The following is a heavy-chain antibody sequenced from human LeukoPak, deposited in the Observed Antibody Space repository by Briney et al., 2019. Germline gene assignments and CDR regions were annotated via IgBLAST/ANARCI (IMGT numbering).Heavy chain of an antibody. D-gene: IGHD6-13*01. CDR3: AKTRPLDSSSWSHGDY. Sequence: GGSLRLSCAASGFTFSNYWMHWVLQAPGKGLVWVSRINSNGSSTNYADSVKGRFTISRDNAKNTLYLQMNSLRAEDTAVYYCAKTRPLDSSSWSHGDYWGQGTLVTVSS. CDR1: GFTFSNYW. CDR2: INSNGSST. J-gene: IGHJ4*02. V-gene: IGHV3-74*01.